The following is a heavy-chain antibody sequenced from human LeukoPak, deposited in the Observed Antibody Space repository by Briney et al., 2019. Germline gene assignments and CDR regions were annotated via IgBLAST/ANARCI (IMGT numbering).Heavy chain of an antibody. J-gene: IGHJ5*02. CDR3: ARHVRKRGIAVAGTPGWFDP. CDR1: GGSISSSNW. V-gene: IGHV4-4*02. D-gene: IGHD6-19*01. Sequence: SSETLSLTCAVSGGSISSSNWWSWVRQPPGKGLEWIGEIYHSGSTNYNPSLKSRVTISVDKSKNHFSLKLSSVTAADTAVYYCARHVRKRGIAVAGTPGWFDPWGQGTLVTVSS. CDR2: IYHSGST.